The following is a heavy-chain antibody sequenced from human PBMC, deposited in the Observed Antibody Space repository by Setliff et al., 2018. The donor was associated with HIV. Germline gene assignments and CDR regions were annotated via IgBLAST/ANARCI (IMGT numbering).Heavy chain of an antibody. J-gene: IGHJ3*02. D-gene: IGHD2-15*01. CDR3: ARDWASAGYCSGGSCYAFDI. CDR1: GGSISTSY. V-gene: IGHV4-4*08. CDR2: IYISGTT. Sequence: PSETLSLTCTVSGGSISTSYWNWIRQPPGKGLEWSAYIYISGTTNYNPSLKSRVTISLDTSRNQFSLKLGSVTAADTAVYYCARDWASAGYCSGGSCYAFDIWGQGTMVTVSS.